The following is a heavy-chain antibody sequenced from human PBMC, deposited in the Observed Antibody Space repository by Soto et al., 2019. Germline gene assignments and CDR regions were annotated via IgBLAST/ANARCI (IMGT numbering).Heavy chain of an antibody. D-gene: IGHD3-22*01. J-gene: IGHJ4*02. CDR3: ARDVHYDSSGYDN. V-gene: IGHV3-33*01. CDR1: GFTFSSYG. Sequence: QVQLVESGGGVVQPGRSLRLSCAASGFTFSSYGMHWVRQAPGKGLEWVAVIWYDGSNKYYADSVKGRFTISRDNSKTTLYLQMNSLRAEDTAVYYCARDVHYDSSGYDNWGQGTLVTVSS. CDR2: IWYDGSNK.